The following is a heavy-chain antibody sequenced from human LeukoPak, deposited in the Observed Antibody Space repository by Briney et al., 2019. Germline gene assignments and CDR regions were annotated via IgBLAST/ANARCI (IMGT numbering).Heavy chain of an antibody. J-gene: IGHJ3*02. D-gene: IGHD6-6*01. CDR1: GFTFSSYG. V-gene: IGHV3-30*02. CDR3: AKDRTNIAARRTRDAFDI. Sequence: GGSLRLSCAASGFTFSSYGMHWVRQAPGKGLEWVAVIWYDGSNKYYADSVKGRFTISRDNSKNTLYLQMNSLRAEDTAVYYCAKDRTNIAARRTRDAFDIWGQGTMVTVSS. CDR2: IWYDGSNK.